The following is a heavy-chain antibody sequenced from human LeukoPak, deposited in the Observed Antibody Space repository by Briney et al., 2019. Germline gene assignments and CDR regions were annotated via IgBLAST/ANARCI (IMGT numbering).Heavy chain of an antibody. V-gene: IGHV1-18*01. CDR1: GYTFTSYG. CDR3: ARDVYMITFGGVIVPLDY. Sequence: VASVKVSCKASGYTFTSYGISWVRQAPGQGLEWMGWISAYNGNTNYAQKLQGRVTMTTDTSTSTAYMELRSLRSDDTAVYYCARDVYMITFGGVIVPLDYWGQGTQVTVSS. CDR2: ISAYNGNT. J-gene: IGHJ4*02. D-gene: IGHD3-16*02.